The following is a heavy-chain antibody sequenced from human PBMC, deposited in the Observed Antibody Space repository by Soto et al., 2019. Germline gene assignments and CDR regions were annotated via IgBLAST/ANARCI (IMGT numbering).Heavy chain of an antibody. J-gene: IGHJ6*02. CDR2: IWYDASNK. CDR1: GFSFRSHA. V-gene: IGHV3-33*01. Sequence: QVQLVESGGGVVQPGRSLRLSCAASGFSFRSHAMHWVRQAPGKGLGWVAQIWYDASNKYYGNSVRGRFTISRYYSKSMVYLQMAGLRAEDTAMYYGARDGQRAIPYAMDAWGQGTMVTVSS. D-gene: IGHD3-16*01. CDR3: ARDGQRAIPYAMDA.